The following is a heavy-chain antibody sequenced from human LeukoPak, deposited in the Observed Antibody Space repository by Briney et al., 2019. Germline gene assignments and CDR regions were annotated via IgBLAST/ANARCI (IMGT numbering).Heavy chain of an antibody. CDR1: GFTFSSYS. Sequence: GGSLRLSCAASGFTFSSYSMNWVRQAPGKGLEWVSYISSSSSTIYYADSVKGRFTISRDNAKNSLYLQMNSLRAEDTAVYYCAREGTAVLMGYATEYYFDYWGQGTLVTVSS. D-gene: IGHD2-8*01. CDR2: ISSSSSTI. J-gene: IGHJ4*02. V-gene: IGHV3-48*04. CDR3: AREGTAVLMGYATEYYFDY.